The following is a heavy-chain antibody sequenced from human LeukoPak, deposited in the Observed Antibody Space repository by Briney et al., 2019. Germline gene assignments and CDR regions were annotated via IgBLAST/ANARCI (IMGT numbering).Heavy chain of an antibody. CDR1: GYTFTSYA. V-gene: IGHV1-3*01. D-gene: IGHD6-13*01. Sequence: ASVKVSCKASGYTFTSYAMHWVRQAPGQRLEWMGWINAGNGNTKYSQKFQGRVTITRDTSASTAYMELSSLRSEDTAVYYCARHAVPLFDRIAAAGVLPTEWYFDLWGRGTLVTVSS. CDR2: INAGNGNT. J-gene: IGHJ2*01. CDR3: ARHAVPLFDRIAAAGVLPTEWYFDL.